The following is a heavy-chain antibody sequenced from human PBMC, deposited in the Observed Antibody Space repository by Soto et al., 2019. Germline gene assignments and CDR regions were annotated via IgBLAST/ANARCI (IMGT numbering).Heavy chain of an antibody. CDR3: ARDHGLNIVATIFVY. D-gene: IGHD5-12*01. CDR1: GFTFSSYC. Sequence: PVGSLRLSCAASGFTFSSYCMRWVRQAPGKGLEWVANIKQDGSEKYYVDSVKGRFTISRDNAKNSLYLQMNSLRAEDTAVYYCARDHGLNIVATIFVYWGQGTLVT. J-gene: IGHJ4*02. V-gene: IGHV3-7*05. CDR2: IKQDGSEK.